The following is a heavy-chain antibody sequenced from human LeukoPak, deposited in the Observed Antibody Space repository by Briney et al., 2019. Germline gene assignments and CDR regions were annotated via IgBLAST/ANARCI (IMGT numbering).Heavy chain of an antibody. CDR1: GYTFTSYG. CDR2: ISAYNGNA. J-gene: IGHJ6*02. D-gene: IGHD2-15*01. CDR3: GGYCSGGSCYPYYYYYGMDV. Sequence: ASVKVSCKASGYTFTSYGISWVRQAPGQGLEWMGWISAYNGNANYAQKLQGRVTMTTDTSTSTAYMELRSLRSDDTAVYYCGGYCSGGSCYPYYYYYGMDVWGQGTTVTVSS. V-gene: IGHV1-18*01.